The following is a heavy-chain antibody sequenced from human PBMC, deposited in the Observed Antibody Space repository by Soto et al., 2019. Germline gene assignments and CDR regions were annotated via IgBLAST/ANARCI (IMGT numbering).Heavy chain of an antibody. J-gene: IGHJ3*02. D-gene: IGHD3-22*01. CDR1: GFTFSSYS. V-gene: IGHV3-21*01. CDR3: ARDLEIDYYDRSGYYSTDAFDI. CDR2: ISSSSSYI. Sequence: EVQLVESGGGLVKPGGSLRLSCAASGFTFSSYSMNWVRQAPGKGLEWVSSISSSSSYIYYADSVKGRFTISRDNAKNSLYLQMNSLRAEDTAVYYCARDLEIDYYDRSGYYSTDAFDIWGLGTMVTVSS.